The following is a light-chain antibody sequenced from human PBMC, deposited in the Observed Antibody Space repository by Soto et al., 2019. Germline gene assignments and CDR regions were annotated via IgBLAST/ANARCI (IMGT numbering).Light chain of an antibody. CDR3: CSYAGRSNLV. CDR1: FSDVGGYNL. Sequence: QSALTKPASVSGSPGQSITISCTGTFSDVGGYNLVYWHQQHPGKAPKLIIYEGTRRPSGVSNRFSGSKSGNTASLTISVLQAEYEGDYYFCSYAGRSNLVFGGGTKLTVL. J-gene: IGLJ2*01. CDR2: EGT. V-gene: IGLV2-23*01.